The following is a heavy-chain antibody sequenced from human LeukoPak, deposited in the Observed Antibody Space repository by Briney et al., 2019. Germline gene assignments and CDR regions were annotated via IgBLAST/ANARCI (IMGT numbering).Heavy chain of an antibody. CDR2: INPNSGGT. V-gene: IGHV1-2*04. CDR1: GYTFTGYY. Sequence: ASVKVSCKASGYTFTGYYMHWVRQAPGQGLEWMGWINPNSGGTNCAQKFQGWVTMTRDTSISTAYMELSRLRSEDTAVYYCAREPPLNYYDSSGYYDYWGQGTLVTVSS. CDR3: AREPPLNYYDSSGYYDY. D-gene: IGHD3-22*01. J-gene: IGHJ4*02.